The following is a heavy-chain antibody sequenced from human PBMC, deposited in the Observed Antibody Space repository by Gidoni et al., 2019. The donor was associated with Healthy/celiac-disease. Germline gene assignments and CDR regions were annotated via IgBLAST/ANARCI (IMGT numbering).Heavy chain of an antibody. V-gene: IGHV1-3*01. Sequence: INAGNGNTKYSQKFQGRVTITRDTSASTAYMELSSLRSEDTAVYYCARDHAPMITFGGVIHPGPVDYWGQGTLVTVSS. CDR2: INAGNGNT. J-gene: IGHJ4*02. CDR3: ARDHAPMITFGGVIHPGPVDY. D-gene: IGHD3-16*02.